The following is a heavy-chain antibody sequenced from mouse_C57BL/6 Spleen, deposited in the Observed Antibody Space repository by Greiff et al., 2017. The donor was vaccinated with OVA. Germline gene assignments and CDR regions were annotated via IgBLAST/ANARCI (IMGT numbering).Heavy chain of an antibody. J-gene: IGHJ2*01. CDR2: IYPGDGDT. CDR1: GYAFSSSW. Sequence: QVQLKESGPELVKPGASVKISCKASGYAFSSSWMNWVKQRPGKGLEWIGRIYPGDGDTNYNGKFKGKATLTADKSSSTAYMQLSSLTSEDSAVYFCARLGYYGSSYDYWGQGTTLTVSS. D-gene: IGHD1-1*01. CDR3: ARLGYYGSSYDY. V-gene: IGHV1-82*01.